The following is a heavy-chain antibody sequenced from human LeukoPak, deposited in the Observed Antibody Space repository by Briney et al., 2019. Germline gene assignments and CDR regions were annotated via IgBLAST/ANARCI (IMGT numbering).Heavy chain of an antibody. V-gene: IGHV3-53*01. CDR3: AREKSWSRDY. J-gene: IGHJ4*02. Sequence: PGGSLRLSCAASGFTVSSNYMSWVRQAPGKGLEWVSVIYSGGSTYYADSVKGRFTISRVNAKNSLYLQMNSLRAEDTAVYYCAREKSWSRDYWGQGTLVTVSS. CDR1: GFTVSSNY. CDR2: IYSGGST. D-gene: IGHD2-8*01.